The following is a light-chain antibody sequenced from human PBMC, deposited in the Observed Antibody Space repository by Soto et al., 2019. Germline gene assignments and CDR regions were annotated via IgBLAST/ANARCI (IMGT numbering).Light chain of an antibody. CDR3: QKYNSAPLT. V-gene: IGKV1-5*01. CDR1: QSISSW. Sequence: GDRVTITCRASQSISSWLAWYQQKPGKAPKFLIYDASSLESGVPSRFSGGGPGTEFTLTISSLQPEDVAAYYCQKYNSAPLTFGGGTKVDIK. J-gene: IGKJ4*01. CDR2: DAS.